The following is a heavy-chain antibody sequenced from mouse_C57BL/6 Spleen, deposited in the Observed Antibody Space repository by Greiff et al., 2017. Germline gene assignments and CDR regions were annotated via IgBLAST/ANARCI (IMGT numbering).Heavy chain of an antibody. CDR1: GFTFSDYG. CDR3: ARPSDYYAMDY. CDR2: ISSGSSTI. V-gene: IGHV5-17*01. Sequence: EVQLVESGGGLVKPGGSLKLSCAASGFTFSDYGMHWVRQAPEKGLEWVAYISSGSSTIYYADTVKGRFTVSRDNAKNTLFLQMTSLRSDDTAMYYCARPSDYYAMDYWGQGTSVTVSS. J-gene: IGHJ4*01.